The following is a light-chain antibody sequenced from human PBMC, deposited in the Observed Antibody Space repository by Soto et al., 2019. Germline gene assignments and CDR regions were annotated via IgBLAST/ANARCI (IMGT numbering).Light chain of an antibody. Sequence: EIVLTQSPGTLSLSPGERATLSCRASQSVSSSYLAWYQQKPGQAPRLLISGASSRATGIPDRFSGSGSGTDFPLTISRLEPEDFAVYSCQQYGGSPPFTFGPGTKVDIK. J-gene: IGKJ3*01. CDR2: GAS. CDR1: QSVSSSY. CDR3: QQYGGSPPFT. V-gene: IGKV3-20*01.